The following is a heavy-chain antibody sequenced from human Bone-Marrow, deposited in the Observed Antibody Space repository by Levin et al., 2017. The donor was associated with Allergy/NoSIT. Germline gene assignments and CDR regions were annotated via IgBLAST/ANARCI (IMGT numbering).Heavy chain of an antibody. CDR2: IYYSGST. J-gene: IGHJ6*03. CDR3: ASDSTVTTGYMDV. D-gene: IGHD4-17*01. CDR1: GGSISSSSYY. Sequence: SETLSLTCTVSGGSISSSSYYWGWIRQPPGTGLEWIGSIYYSGSTYYNPSLKSRVTISVDTSKNQFSLKLSSVTAADTAVYYCASDSTVTTGYMDVWGKGTTVTVSS. V-gene: IGHV4-39*01.